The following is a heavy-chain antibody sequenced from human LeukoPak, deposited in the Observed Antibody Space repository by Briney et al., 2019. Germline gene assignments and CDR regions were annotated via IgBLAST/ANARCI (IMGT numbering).Heavy chain of an antibody. V-gene: IGHV4-39*07. Sequence: KPSETLSLTCTVSGGSISSSSYYWGWIRQPPGKGLEWIGSIYYSGSTYYNSSLKSRVTISVDTSKNQFSLKLSSVTAADTAVYYCARDRGSGTYDYYYYMDVWGKGTTVTISS. CDR3: ARDRGSGTYDYYYYMDV. J-gene: IGHJ6*03. D-gene: IGHD3-10*01. CDR1: GGSISSSSYY. CDR2: IYYSGST.